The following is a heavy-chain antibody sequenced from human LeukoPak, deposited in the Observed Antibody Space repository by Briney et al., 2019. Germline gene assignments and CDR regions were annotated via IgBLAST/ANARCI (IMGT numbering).Heavy chain of an antibody. CDR1: GYTFTSYY. J-gene: IGHJ4*02. CDR3: ARRSTNYYDSSGYYPLDY. CDR2: INPSGGST. V-gene: IGHV1-46*01. Sequence: WASVKLSCQASGYTFTSYYMHWVRQAPGQGLEWMGIINPSGGSTSYAQKFQGRVTMTRDMSTSTVYMELSSLRSEDTAVYYCARRSTNYYDSSGYYPLDYWGQGTLVTVSS. D-gene: IGHD3-22*01.